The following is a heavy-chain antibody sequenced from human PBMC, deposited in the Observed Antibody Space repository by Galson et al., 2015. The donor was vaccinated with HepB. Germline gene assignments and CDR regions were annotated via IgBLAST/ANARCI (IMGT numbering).Heavy chain of an antibody. J-gene: IGHJ4*02. Sequence: SVKVSCKASGDTFTNYSITWVRQAPGQGLGWMGRIIPIFGIANYARKFQGRLTATADKPATTAYMELSRLTSEDTGVYYCARDDSPNRSFDIWGQGTLLTVSS. CDR1: GDTFTNYS. V-gene: IGHV1-69*04. CDR2: IIPIFGIA. D-gene: IGHD3-22*01. CDR3: ARDDSPNRSFDI.